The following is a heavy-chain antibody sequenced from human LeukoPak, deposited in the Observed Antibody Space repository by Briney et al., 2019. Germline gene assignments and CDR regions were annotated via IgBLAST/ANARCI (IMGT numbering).Heavy chain of an antibody. Sequence: SETLSLTCAVSGYSISSGYYWGWIRQPPGKGLEWIGSIYHSGSTYYNPSLKSRVTISVDTSKNQFSLKLSSVTAADTAVYYCARPHAVDFWSGYSSWYFVLWGRGTLVTVSS. J-gene: IGHJ2*01. D-gene: IGHD3-3*01. CDR2: IYHSGST. CDR1: GYSISSGYY. V-gene: IGHV4-38-2*01. CDR3: ARPHAVDFWSGYSSWYFVL.